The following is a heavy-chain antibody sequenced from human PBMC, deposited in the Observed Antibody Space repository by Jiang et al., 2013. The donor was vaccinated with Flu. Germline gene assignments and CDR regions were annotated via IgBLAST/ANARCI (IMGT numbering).Heavy chain of an antibody. CDR1: GGTFSSYA. CDR2: IIPILGIA. V-gene: IGHV1-69*04. Sequence: SGAEVKKPGSSVKVSCKASGGTFSSYAISWVRQAPGQGLEWMGRIIPILGIANYAQKFQGRVTITADKSTSTAYMELSSLRSEDTAVYYCAREVGHRYYYDSSGSSDAFDIWGQGTMVTVSS. D-gene: IGHD3-22*01. CDR3: AREVGHRYYYDSSGSSDAFDI. J-gene: IGHJ3*02.